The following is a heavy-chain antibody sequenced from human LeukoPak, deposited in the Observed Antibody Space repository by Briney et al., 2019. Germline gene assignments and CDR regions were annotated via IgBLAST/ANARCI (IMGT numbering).Heavy chain of an antibody. V-gene: IGHV3-74*03. D-gene: IGHD3-3*01. Sequence: GGSLRLSCAASGFTFSGYWMHWVRQGPEKGLELVSRIDNVGHGILYADSVKGRFTTSRDNAKNTLYLQMNSLRFEDTAAYYCATGGGWVPSFGVVTHIDVWGKGTTVTVSS. CDR1: GFTFSGYW. CDR2: IDNVGHGI. CDR3: ATGGGWVPSFGVVTHIDV. J-gene: IGHJ6*03.